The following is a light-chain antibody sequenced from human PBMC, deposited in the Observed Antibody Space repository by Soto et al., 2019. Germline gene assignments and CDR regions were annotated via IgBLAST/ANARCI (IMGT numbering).Light chain of an antibody. CDR2: QAS. CDR1: ESVSRW. J-gene: IGKJ1*01. Sequence: DIQMTQSPSTLSASVGDRVTITCRASESVSRWLVWYQQKPGRTPKLLIYQASTLETGVPSRFSGSGSGTEFTLTISSLQPDDFATYYCKQYNAYSQEFGQGTKVEIK. V-gene: IGKV1-5*03. CDR3: KQYNAYSQE.